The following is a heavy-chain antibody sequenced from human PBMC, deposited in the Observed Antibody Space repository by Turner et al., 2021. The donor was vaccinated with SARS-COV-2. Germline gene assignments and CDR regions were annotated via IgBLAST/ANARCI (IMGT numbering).Heavy chain of an antibody. J-gene: IGHJ5*02. D-gene: IGHD6-13*01. Sequence: VQLQESGPGLVKPSETLSLPCTVSGGSISSYNWSWIRQPAGKGLEWIVHIYTSGSTNDNPTLKSRVNMSVDTSMNQFSLKLSSVTAADTAVYYCVGDWRSSSVYFGFDPWGQGTLVTVSS. CDR3: VGDWRSSSVYFGFDP. CDR1: GGSISSYN. CDR2: IYTSGST. V-gene: IGHV4-4*07.